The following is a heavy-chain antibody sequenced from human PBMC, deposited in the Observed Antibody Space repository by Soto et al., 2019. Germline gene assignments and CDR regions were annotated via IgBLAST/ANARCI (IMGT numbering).Heavy chain of an antibody. CDR2: VSAHYGYT. Sequence: QVQVVQSGGEVKKPGVSVKVSCKPSGYNFTSYSISWVRQVPGQGLEWMGWVSAHYGYTKYAQKFERRGSTTADTATNTAYMELRSLRSDDTAICYCARGVGVPVMDYWGQGTLLPVSS. D-gene: IGHD2-15*01. CDR1: GYNFTSYS. CDR3: ARGVGVPVMDY. J-gene: IGHJ4*02. V-gene: IGHV1-18*04.